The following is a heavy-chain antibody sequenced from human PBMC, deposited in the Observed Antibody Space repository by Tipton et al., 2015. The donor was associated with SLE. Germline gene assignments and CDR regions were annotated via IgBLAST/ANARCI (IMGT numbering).Heavy chain of an antibody. CDR3: ARHVVVIATGPDSYYFDY. D-gene: IGHD2-21*01. V-gene: IGHV4-39*07. J-gene: IGHJ4*02. Sequence: TLPLTCTVSGGSISSSSYYWGWIRQPPGKGLEWIGSIYYSRSTYYNPSLKSRVTISVDTSKNQFSLKLSSVTAADTAVYYCARHVVVIATGPDSYYFDYWGQGTLGTVSS. CDR2: IYYSRST. CDR1: GGSISSSSYY.